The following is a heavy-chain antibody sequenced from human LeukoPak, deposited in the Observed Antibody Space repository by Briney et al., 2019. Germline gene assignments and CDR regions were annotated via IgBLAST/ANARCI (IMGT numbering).Heavy chain of an antibody. J-gene: IGHJ4*02. CDR1: GFTFSSYS. Sequence: PGGSLRLSCAASGFTFSSYSMNWVRQAPGKGLEWVSYISSSSTIYYADSVKGRFTISRDNAKNSLYLQMNSLRAEDTAVYYCAREGEYCSSTSCSIPFDYWGQGTLVTVSS. V-gene: IGHV3-48*01. CDR2: ISSSSTI. D-gene: IGHD2-2*01. CDR3: AREGEYCSSTSCSIPFDY.